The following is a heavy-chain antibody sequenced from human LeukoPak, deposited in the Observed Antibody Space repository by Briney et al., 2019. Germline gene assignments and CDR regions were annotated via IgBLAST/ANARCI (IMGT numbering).Heavy chain of an antibody. Sequence: GESLKISCKASGYSFTSYWIGWVRQVPGKGPEWMGIIYPGDSDTRYSPSFQGQVTISADKSISTAYLQWSSLKASDTAMYYCASAVAGTAFDYWGQGTLVTVSS. V-gene: IGHV5-51*01. CDR3: ASAVAGTAFDY. D-gene: IGHD6-19*01. J-gene: IGHJ4*02. CDR1: GYSFTSYW. CDR2: IYPGDSDT.